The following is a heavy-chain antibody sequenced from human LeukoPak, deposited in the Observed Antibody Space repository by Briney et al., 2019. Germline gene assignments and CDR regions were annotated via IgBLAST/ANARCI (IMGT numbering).Heavy chain of an antibody. CDR3: ARSYSLRLNWFDP. CDR2: MNPNSGNT. D-gene: IGHD5-18*01. CDR1: GYTFTSYG. J-gene: IGHJ5*02. V-gene: IGHV1-8*03. Sequence: ASVKVSCKASGYTFTSYGISWVRQAPGQGLEWMGWMNPNSGNTGYAQKFQGRVTITRNTSISTAYMELSSLRSEDTAVYYCARSYSLRLNWFDPWGQGTLVTVSS.